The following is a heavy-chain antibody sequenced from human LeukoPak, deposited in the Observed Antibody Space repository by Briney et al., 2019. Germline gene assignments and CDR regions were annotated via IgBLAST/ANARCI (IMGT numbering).Heavy chain of an antibody. J-gene: IGHJ4*02. V-gene: IGHV1-8*01. CDR2: VEPRSGNT. CDR1: GYTFTSYD. CDR3: ARRYSSNWDFDY. D-gene: IGHD6-13*01. Sequence: ASVKVSCKASGYTFTSYDINWVRQATGQGPEWFGWVEPRSGNTGCAQKFQDRVTMTRDTSINTAYMELSSLDFEDTAVCYCARRYSSNWDFDYWGQGTLITVSS.